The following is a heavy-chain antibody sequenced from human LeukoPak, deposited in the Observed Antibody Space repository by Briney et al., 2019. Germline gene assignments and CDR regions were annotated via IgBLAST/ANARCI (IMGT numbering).Heavy chain of an antibody. CDR2: ISKDGSDK. CDR1: GFTFSDYA. CDR3: ARDYWWNYDY. D-gene: IGHD1-7*01. V-gene: IGHV3-30-3*01. J-gene: IGHJ4*02. Sequence: RSLRLSCAASGFTFSDYAMHWVRQAPGKGLEWVAVISKDGSDKYYPGSVRGRFTISRDNSKNTIYLQMDSLRAEDTAIYYCARDYWWNYDYWGQGTLVTVSS.